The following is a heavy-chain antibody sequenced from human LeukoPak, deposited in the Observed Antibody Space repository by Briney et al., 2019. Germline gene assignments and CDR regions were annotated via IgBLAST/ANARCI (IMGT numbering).Heavy chain of an antibody. CDR3: AGAIVVVPAAISGGFDP. J-gene: IGHJ5*02. V-gene: IGHV4-39*01. CDR2: IYYSGST. Sequence: SETLSLTCTVSGGSISSCNYYWGWIRQPPGKGLEWIGSIYYSGSTYYNPSLKSRVTISVDTSKNQFSLKLSSVTAADTAVYYCAGAIVVVPAAISGGFDPWGQGTLVTVSS. CDR1: GGSISSCNYY. D-gene: IGHD2-2*01.